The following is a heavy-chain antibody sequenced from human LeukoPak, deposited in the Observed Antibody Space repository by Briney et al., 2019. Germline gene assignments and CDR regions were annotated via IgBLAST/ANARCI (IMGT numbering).Heavy chain of an antibody. V-gene: IGHV3-23*01. CDR3: AKDHSFTKYCSGGSCSNYFDY. D-gene: IGHD2-15*01. CDR2: ISGSGGST. CDR1: GFTFSSYS. J-gene: IGHJ4*02. Sequence: GGSLRLSCAASGFTFSSYSMNWVRQAPGKGLEWVSAISGSGGSTYYADSVKGRFTISRDNSKNTLYLQMNSLRAEDTAVYYCAKDHSFTKYCSGGSCSNYFDYWGQGTLVTVSS.